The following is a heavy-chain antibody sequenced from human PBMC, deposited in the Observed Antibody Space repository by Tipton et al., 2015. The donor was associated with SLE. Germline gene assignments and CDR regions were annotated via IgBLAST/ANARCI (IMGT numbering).Heavy chain of an antibody. V-gene: IGHV4-61*02. D-gene: IGHD3-3*01. Sequence: TLSLTCTVSGGSLSTGDLYWNWFRQPAGKGLEWLGRIFTTGSTNSNPSLKSRVTISLDTSKNQFSLNLISVTAADTAVYYCAETPKLRSYAFDIWGQGTLVTVSS. CDR3: AETPKLRSYAFDI. J-gene: IGHJ3*02. CDR2: IFTTGST. CDR1: GGSLSTGDLY.